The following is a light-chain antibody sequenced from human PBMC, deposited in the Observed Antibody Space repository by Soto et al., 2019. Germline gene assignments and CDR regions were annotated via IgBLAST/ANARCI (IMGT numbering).Light chain of an antibody. CDR3: QEYKTGPGYN. CDR2: KTS. J-gene: IGKJ2*01. CDR1: QSFGRW. Sequence: DIQMTQSPSTLSASVGDRVTITCRASQSFGRWLAWYLQKPGKAPELLIYKTSTLERGVPSRFSGSGSGTEFTLTISSLQPDDFATYYCQEYKTGPGYNFGQGTRLEIK. V-gene: IGKV1-5*03.